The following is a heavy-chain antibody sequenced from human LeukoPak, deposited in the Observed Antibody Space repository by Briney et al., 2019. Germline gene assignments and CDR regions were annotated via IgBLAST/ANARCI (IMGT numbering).Heavy chain of an antibody. CDR1: GGSISSGGYS. J-gene: IGHJ3*02. CDR2: IYHSGST. CDR3: ARDSSGAFDI. V-gene: IGHV4-30-2*01. Sequence: SETLSLTCAVSGGSISSGGYSWSWIRQPPGKGLEWIGYIYHSGSTYCNPSLKSRVTISVDRSKNQFSLELSSVTAADTAVYYCARDSSGAFDIWGQGTMVTVSS.